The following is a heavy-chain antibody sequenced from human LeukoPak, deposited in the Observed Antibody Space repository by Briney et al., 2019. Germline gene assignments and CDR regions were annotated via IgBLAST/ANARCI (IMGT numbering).Heavy chain of an antibody. CDR3: ARLNPLTGAYYYNGG. CDR1: EYTFTSYD. D-gene: IGHD7-27*01. CDR2: MNPNSGNT. V-gene: IGHV1-8*03. J-gene: IGHJ6*03. Sequence: AASVKVSCKASEYTFTSYDINWVRQATGQGLEWMGWMNPNSGNTGYAQKFQGRVTITRNTSMSTAYMELSSLTSEDTAVYYCARLNPLTGAYYYNGGLGKGTKVTVFS.